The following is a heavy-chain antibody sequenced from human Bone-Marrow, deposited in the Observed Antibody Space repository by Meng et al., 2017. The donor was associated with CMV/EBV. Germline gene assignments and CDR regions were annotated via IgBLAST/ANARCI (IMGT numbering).Heavy chain of an antibody. D-gene: IGHD5-12*01. CDR2: IKQDGYEK. CDR1: GFTFSSYS. V-gene: IGHV3-7*01. CDR3: ARATSHIVAIYYFDY. Sequence: GESLKISCAASGFTFSSYSMNWVRQAPGKGLEWVANIKQDGYEKYSVDSVRGRFTISRDNAKNSLYLQMNSLRAEDTAVYYCARATSHIVAIYYFDYWGQGTLVTVSS. J-gene: IGHJ4*02.